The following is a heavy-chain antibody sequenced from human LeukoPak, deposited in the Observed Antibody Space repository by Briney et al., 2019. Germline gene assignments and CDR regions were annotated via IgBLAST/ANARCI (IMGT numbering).Heavy chain of an antibody. Sequence: ASVKVSCKASGYTFTSYDINWVRQATGQGLEWMGWMNPNSGITGYAQKFQGRVIMTRNTSISTAYMELSSLRSEDTAVYYCAALVGSGFSDAFDIWGQGTMVTVSS. D-gene: IGHD3-22*01. V-gene: IGHV1-8*01. CDR2: MNPNSGIT. J-gene: IGHJ3*02. CDR1: GYTFTSYD. CDR3: AALVGSGFSDAFDI.